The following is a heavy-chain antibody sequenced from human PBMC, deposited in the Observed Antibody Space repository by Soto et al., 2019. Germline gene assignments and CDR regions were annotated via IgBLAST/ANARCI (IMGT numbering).Heavy chain of an antibody. Sequence: QVQLVESGGGVVQPGRSLRLSCAASGFTFSSYAMHWVRQAPGKGLEWVAVISYDGSNKYYADSVKGRFNISRDNSKNTLYQQMNSLRAEDMAVYYCASSTAGWLVPFDFWGQGTLVTVSS. J-gene: IGHJ4*02. D-gene: IGHD3-22*01. CDR1: GFTFSSYA. V-gene: IGHV3-30-3*01. CDR2: ISYDGSNK. CDR3: ASSTAGWLVPFDF.